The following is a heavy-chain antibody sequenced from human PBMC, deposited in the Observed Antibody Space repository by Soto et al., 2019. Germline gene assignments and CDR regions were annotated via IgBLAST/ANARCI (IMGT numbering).Heavy chain of an antibody. CDR3: ARCYCSVGSCFTCWHFDL. D-gene: IGHD6-19*01. CDR1: GYIFNNYG. CDR2: IGPYSGKT. J-gene: IGHJ2*01. V-gene: IGHV1-18*01. Sequence: QGQLVQSGAEVRKPGASVKVSCQASGYIFNNYGLSWVRQVPGQGLEWVGWIGPYSGKTDYAQKFRDRVTMTADPTTTTADMELRSLTSDYSAFYYCARCYCSVGSCFTCWHFDLWGRGTLVTVSS.